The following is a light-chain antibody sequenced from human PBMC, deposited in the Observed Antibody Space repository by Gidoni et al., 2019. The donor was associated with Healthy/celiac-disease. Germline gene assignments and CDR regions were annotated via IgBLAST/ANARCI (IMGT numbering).Light chain of an antibody. CDR1: SSNIGSNY. V-gene: IGLV1-47*01. Sequence: SVLTQPPSQSGTPGPGVTISCSGSSSNIGSNYVYWYQQLPGTAPKLLIYRNNQRPSGVPDRFSGSKSGTSASLAISGLRSEDEADYYCAAWDDSLSGYVFGTGTKITVL. CDR2: RNN. J-gene: IGLJ1*01. CDR3: AAWDDSLSGYV.